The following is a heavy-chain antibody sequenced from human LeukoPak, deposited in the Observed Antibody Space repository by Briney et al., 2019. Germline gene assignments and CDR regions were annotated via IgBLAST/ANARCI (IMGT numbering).Heavy chain of an antibody. Sequence: GASVKVSCKASGGTFSSYAISWVRQAPGQGLEWMGRIIPILGIANYAQKFQGRVTITADKSTSTAYMELSSLRSEDTAVYYCARDNPSYYGDYGGDYWGQGTLVTVSS. J-gene: IGHJ4*02. CDR1: GGTFSSYA. D-gene: IGHD4-17*01. V-gene: IGHV1-69*04. CDR3: ARDNPSYYGDYGGDY. CDR2: IIPILGIA.